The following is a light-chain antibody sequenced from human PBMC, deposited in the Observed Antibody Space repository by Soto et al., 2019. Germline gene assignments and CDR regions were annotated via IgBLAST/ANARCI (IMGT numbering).Light chain of an antibody. CDR1: QGISKY. CDR3: QRYDSTLT. Sequence: DIQMTQSPPSLSASVGDSVTITCRASQGISKYVAWYQQKAGKAPKLLIFAASTLQSGVPSRFSGSGSGTDFTLSISSLQPEDVAIYYCQRYDSTLTFGPGTKVDLK. CDR2: AAS. J-gene: IGKJ3*01. V-gene: IGKV1-27*01.